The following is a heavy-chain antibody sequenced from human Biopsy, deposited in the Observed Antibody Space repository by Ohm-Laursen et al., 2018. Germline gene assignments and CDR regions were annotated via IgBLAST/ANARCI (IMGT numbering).Heavy chain of an antibody. CDR3: VREPKTGTAEAWYFDL. CDR1: GASVKTSGYF. D-gene: IGHD3-9*01. Sequence: SQTLSLTCRVSGASVKTSGYFWAWIRQRPGKGLEWIGYISYNERTHYNPSLTSRLAISFDTSNNRISLQLRSVSVADTAVYYCVREPKTGTAEAWYFDLWGRGTLVTVSS. CDR2: ISYNERT. J-gene: IGHJ2*01. V-gene: IGHV4-31*03.